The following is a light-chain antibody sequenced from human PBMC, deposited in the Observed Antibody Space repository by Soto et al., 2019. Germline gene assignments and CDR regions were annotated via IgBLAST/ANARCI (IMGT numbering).Light chain of an antibody. CDR2: DAS. V-gene: IGKV1-5*01. J-gene: IGKJ1*01. CDR1: QSISTW. CDR3: QQYKSDSWT. Sequence: DIQMTQSPSTLSASVGDRVTITCRASQSISTWLGWYQQKPGKAPKVLIYDASTLESGVPSRFSGSGSGTEFTLTISSLQPDDFASYYCQQYKSDSWTFGQGTKVDIK.